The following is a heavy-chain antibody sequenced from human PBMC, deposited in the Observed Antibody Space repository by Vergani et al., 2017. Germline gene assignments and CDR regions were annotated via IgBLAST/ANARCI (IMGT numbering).Heavy chain of an antibody. CDR2: ISYDGTNK. V-gene: IGHV3-30-3*01. Sequence: QVQLVESGGGVVQPGRSLRLSCAASGFTFGDHGIHWVRRAPGKGLEWVALISYDGTNKYYTNSVRGRFTISRDNSKSTLFLQMNSLRVEDMAVYYCARDSDYYDSSGYPRNFGYWGQGTLVTVSS. CDR3: ARDSDYYDSSGYPRNFGY. J-gene: IGHJ4*02. CDR1: GFTFGDHG. D-gene: IGHD3-22*01.